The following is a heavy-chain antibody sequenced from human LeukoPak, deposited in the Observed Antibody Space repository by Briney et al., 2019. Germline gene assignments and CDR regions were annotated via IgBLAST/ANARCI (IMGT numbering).Heavy chain of an antibody. D-gene: IGHD3-10*01. CDR3: ARRDGSGSYPDY. Sequence: PSETLSLTCTVSGGSISSSSYYWGWIRRPPGKGLEWIGSIYYSGSTYYNPSLKSRVTISVDTSKNQFSLKLSSVTAADTAVYYCARRDGSGSYPDYWGQGTLVTASS. CDR2: IYYSGST. CDR1: GGSISSSSYY. J-gene: IGHJ4*02. V-gene: IGHV4-39*01.